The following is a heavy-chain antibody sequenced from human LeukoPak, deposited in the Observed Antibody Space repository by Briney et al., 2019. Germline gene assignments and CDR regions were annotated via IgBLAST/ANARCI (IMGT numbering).Heavy chain of an antibody. J-gene: IGHJ4*02. CDR3: ARGSSGWLDYFDY. D-gene: IGHD6-19*01. CDR1: GFTFSSYA. V-gene: IGHV3-30-3*01. CDR2: ISYDGSNK. Sequence: GRSLRLSCAASGFTFSSYAMHWVRQAPGKGLEWVAVISYDGSNKYYADSVKGRFTISRDNSKNTLYLQMNSLRAEDTAVYYCARGSSGWLDYFDYWGQGTLVTVSS.